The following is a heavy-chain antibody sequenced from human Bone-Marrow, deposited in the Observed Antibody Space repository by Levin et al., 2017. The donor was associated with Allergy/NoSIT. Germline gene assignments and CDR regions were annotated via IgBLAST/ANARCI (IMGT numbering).Heavy chain of an antibody. Sequence: PGGSLRLSCAVSGGSVSSSDWWSWIRQSPDKGLEWIGEIYHSGDTTYNPSLESRVTISIDNSKNQFSLKLHSVTVADTAIYYCARHGQLVRGVMDHNNWFDPWGQGTLVTVS. CDR2: IYHSGDT. CDR1: GGSVSSSDW. J-gene: IGHJ5*02. D-gene: IGHD3-10*01. V-gene: IGHV4-4*02. CDR3: ARHGQLVRGVMDHNNWFDP.